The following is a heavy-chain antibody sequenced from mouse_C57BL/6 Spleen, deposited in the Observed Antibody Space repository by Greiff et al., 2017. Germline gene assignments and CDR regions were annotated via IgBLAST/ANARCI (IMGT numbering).Heavy chain of an antibody. Sequence: VQLQQSGPELVKPGASVKISCKASGYTFTDYYMNWVKQSHGKSLEWIGDINPNNGGTSYNQKFKGKATLTVDTSSSTAYMELRSLTSEDSAVYYCARSIYYGYGGVYFDYWGQGTTLTVSS. CDR3: ARSIYYGYGGVYFDY. D-gene: IGHD2-2*01. CDR2: INPNNGGT. J-gene: IGHJ2*01. CDR1: GYTFTDYY. V-gene: IGHV1-26*01.